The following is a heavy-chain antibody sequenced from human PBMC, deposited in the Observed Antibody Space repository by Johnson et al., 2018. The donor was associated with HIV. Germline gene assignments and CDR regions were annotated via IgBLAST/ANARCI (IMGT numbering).Heavy chain of an antibody. CDR2: IQWTIEGAIT. D-gene: IGHD2-8*01. CDR3: TTAIVMDAFDI. CDR1: GFTFSNVW. Sequence: VQSVESGGGLVKPGGSLRLSCAASGFTFSNVWMTWVRQPPGKRLDWVGRIQWTIEGAITDYAAPVKGRFTISRNDSKNPLYLQMNSLTTEDTAVYNCTTAIVMDAFDIWGQGTMVTVSS. J-gene: IGHJ3*02. V-gene: IGHV3-15*05.